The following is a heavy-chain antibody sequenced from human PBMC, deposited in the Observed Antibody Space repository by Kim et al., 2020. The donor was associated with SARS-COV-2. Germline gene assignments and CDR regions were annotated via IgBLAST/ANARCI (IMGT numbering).Heavy chain of an antibody. V-gene: IGHV4-59*13. J-gene: IGHJ6*02. CDR3: ARAPEPGPQSYYYYGMDV. D-gene: IGHD1-1*01. CDR2: IYYSGST. CDR1: GGSISSYY. Sequence: SETLSLTCTVSGGSISSYYWSWIRQPPGKGLEWIGYIYYSGSTNYNPSLKSRVTISVDTSKNQFSLKLSSVTAADTAVYYCARAPEPGPQSYYYYGMDVWGQGTTVTVSS.